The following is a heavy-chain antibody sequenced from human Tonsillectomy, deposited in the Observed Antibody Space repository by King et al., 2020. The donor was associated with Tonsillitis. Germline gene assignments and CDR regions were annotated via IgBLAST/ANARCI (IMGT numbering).Heavy chain of an antibody. CDR1: GFTFSHFG. D-gene: IGHD3-16*01. J-gene: IGHJ4*02. CDR2: ISYDGNDK. Sequence: VQLVESGGGVVQPGRSLRLSCAAPGFTFSHFGMHWVRQAPGKGLEWVAVISYDGNDKYYADSVKGRFTISRDNSKNTLYLQMNSLRAEDTAVYYCAKDSKDTYHYWGMGYFDSWGQGTLVTVSS. CDR3: AKDSKDTYHYWGMGYFDS. V-gene: IGHV3-30*18.